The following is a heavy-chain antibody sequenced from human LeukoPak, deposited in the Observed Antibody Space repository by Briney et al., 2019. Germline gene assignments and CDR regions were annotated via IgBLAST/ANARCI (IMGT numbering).Heavy chain of an antibody. D-gene: IGHD6-6*01. V-gene: IGHV1-18*01. Sequence: GASVKVSCKASGYTFTSYGISWVRQAPGQGLEWMGWISTYNGNTNYAQKLQGRVTMTTDTSTSTAYMELRSLRSEDTAVYYCARVRAARKYYYYYMDVWGKGTTVTVSS. CDR1: GYTFTSYG. CDR3: ARVRAARKYYYYYMDV. J-gene: IGHJ6*03. CDR2: ISTYNGNT.